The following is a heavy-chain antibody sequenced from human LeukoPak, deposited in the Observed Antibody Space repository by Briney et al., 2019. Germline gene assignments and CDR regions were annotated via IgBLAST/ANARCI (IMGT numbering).Heavy chain of an antibody. CDR2: ISSSGSTI. Sequence: GGSLRLSCAASGFTFSSYEMNWVRQAPGKGLEWVSYISSSGSTIYYADSVKGRFTISRDNAKNTMFLQMNSLRAEDTAVYYCAREKYFTMGRGVTSFWFDPWGQGTLVTVSS. D-gene: IGHD3-10*01. CDR3: AREKYFTMGRGVTSFWFDP. V-gene: IGHV3-48*03. CDR1: GFTFSSYE. J-gene: IGHJ5*02.